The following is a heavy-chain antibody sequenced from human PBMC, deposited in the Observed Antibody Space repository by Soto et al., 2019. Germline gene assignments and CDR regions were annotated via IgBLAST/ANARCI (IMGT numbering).Heavy chain of an antibody. D-gene: IGHD2-15*01. V-gene: IGHV4-30-4*01. Sequence: SETLSLTCTVSGGSISSGNYSWSWIRQPPGKGLEWIGYIYYSGSTYYNPSLKSRFTMSVDTSKNQFSLNLSSVTAADTAVYYCARVYRGGRVYYFDYGGLGTLVTVSS. CDR2: IYYSGST. J-gene: IGHJ4*02. CDR3: ARVYRGGRVYYFDY. CDR1: GGSISSGNYS.